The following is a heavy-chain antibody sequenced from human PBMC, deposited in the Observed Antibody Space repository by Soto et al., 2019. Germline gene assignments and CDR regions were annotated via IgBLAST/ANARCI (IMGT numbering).Heavy chain of an antibody. CDR2: IIPIFDTA. CDR3: ATHPMATITYYSGMDV. Sequence: QVQLVQSGAEVKKPGSSVRVSCKASGGTFSSYAISWVRQAPGQGLEWMGGIIPIFDTADYAQKFQGRVTITADESTSTAYMELSSLRSDDTAVYYCATHPMATITYYSGMDVWGQGTTVIVSS. D-gene: IGHD5-12*01. CDR1: GGTFSSYA. V-gene: IGHV1-69*12. J-gene: IGHJ6*02.